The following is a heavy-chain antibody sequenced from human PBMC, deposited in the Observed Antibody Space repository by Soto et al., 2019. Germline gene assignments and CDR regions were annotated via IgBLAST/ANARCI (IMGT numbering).Heavy chain of an antibody. CDR1: GFTFSSYG. CDR3: ARVHKAYSSGWFPSQAFDY. Sequence: QVQLVESGGGVVQPGRSLRLSCAASGFTFSSYGMHWVRQAPGKGLEWVAVIWYDGSNKYYADSVKGRFTISRDNSKNARYLQKNSLRAEDTAVYYCARVHKAYSSGWFPSQAFDYWGQGTLVTVSS. J-gene: IGHJ4*02. V-gene: IGHV3-33*01. CDR2: IWYDGSNK. D-gene: IGHD6-19*01.